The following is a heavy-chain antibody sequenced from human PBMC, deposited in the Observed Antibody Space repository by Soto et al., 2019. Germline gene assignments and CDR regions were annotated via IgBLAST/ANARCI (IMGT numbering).Heavy chain of an antibody. D-gene: IGHD3-16*02. CDR3: ARSSGGVFGIIIGAPNWLPP. CDR1: ADTFTSYY. J-gene: IGHJ5*02. CDR2: INPNGGST. Sequence: VQLVQSGAEVKKPGASVKLSCKAPADTFTSYYIHWVRQAPGHGLEWMGIINPNGGSTRFAQTFQGKLTITRDTSTSTVYMKLRSLRSEDTAFYYWARSSGGVFGIIIGAPNWLPPGGQGPRVTFPS. V-gene: IGHV1-46*01.